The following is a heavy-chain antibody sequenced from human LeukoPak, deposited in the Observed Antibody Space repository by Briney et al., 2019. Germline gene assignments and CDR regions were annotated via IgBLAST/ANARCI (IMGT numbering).Heavy chain of an antibody. CDR2: IISSSSTI. J-gene: IGHJ6*03. Sequence: PGGSLRLSCAASGFTFSSYSMNWVRQAPGKGLEWVSYIISSSSTIYYADSVKGRFTISRDNAKNSLYMQMNSLRAEDTAVYYCARADYDFWSRGYYMDVWGKGTTVTVSS. D-gene: IGHD3-3*01. V-gene: IGHV3-48*01. CDR1: GFTFSSYS. CDR3: ARADYDFWSRGYYMDV.